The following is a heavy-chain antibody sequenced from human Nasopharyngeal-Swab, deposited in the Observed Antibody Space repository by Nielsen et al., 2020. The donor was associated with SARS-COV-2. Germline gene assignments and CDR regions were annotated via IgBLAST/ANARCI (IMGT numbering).Heavy chain of an antibody. D-gene: IGHD4-23*01. CDR3: ARGDSGGNSRYFNY. J-gene: IGHJ4*02. V-gene: IGHV3-11*06. CDR1: GFTFSDYY. CDR2: ISSSNTYR. Sequence: GESLKISCAASGFTFSDYYMSWIRQAPGKGLEWVAYISSSNTYRSYADSVKGRFTISRDYAKNSLYLQMDSLRAEDTAVYCCARGDSGGNSRYFNYWGQGTLVTVSS.